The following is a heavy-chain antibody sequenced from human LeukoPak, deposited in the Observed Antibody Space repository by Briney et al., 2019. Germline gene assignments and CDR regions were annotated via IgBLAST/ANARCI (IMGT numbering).Heavy chain of an antibody. CDR1: GFTFSSYA. CDR3: AKDLRFGSGFDY. V-gene: IGHV3-23*01. D-gene: IGHD3-10*01. J-gene: IGHJ4*02. Sequence: GGSLRLSCAASGFTFSSYAMSWVRQAPGKGLEWVSAISGSGGSTYYADSVKGRFTISRDNSKNTLHLQMNSLRAEDTAVYYCAKDLRFGSGFDYWGQGTLVTVSS. CDR2: ISGSGGST.